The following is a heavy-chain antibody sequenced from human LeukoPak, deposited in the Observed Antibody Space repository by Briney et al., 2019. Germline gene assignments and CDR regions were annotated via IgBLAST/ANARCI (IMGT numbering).Heavy chain of an antibody. CDR2: ISGSGGST. D-gene: IGHD2-15*01. CDR1: GYTFISYA. Sequence: PGGSLRLSCAASGYTFISYAMSWVRQAPGQGLEWVSAISGSGGSTHYAETVKGRVTISRDTSKSTLYLQMNSLRAEDTAVYYCAKRSSAPPKYSFDYWGQGTLVTVSS. V-gene: IGHV3-23*01. CDR3: AKRSSAPPKYSFDY. J-gene: IGHJ4*02.